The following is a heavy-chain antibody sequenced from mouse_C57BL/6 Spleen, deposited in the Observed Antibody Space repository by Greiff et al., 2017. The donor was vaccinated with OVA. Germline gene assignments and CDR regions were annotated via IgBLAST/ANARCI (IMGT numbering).Heavy chain of an antibody. CDR1: GYTFTSYW. D-gene: IGHD1-1*01. V-gene: IGHV1-64*01. J-gene: IGHJ4*01. Sequence: VQLQQPGAELVKPGASVKLSCKASGYTFTSYWMHWVKQRPGQGLEWIGMIHPNSGSTNYNEKFKSKATLTVDKSSSTAYMQLSSLTSEDSAVYYCARKRDYYGSSSYAMDYWGQGTSVTVSS. CDR2: IHPNSGST. CDR3: ARKRDYYGSSSYAMDY.